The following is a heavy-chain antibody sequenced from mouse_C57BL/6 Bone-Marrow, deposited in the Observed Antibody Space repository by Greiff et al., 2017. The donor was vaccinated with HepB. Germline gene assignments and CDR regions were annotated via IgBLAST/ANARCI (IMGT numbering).Heavy chain of an antibody. Sequence: VQLKESGPGLVTPSQTVFLTCTVTGISITTGNYRWRWIRQFPGNKLEWIGYIYYSGTITYNPSLTSRTTITRDTPKNQFFLEMNSLTAEDTATYDCARDRGYDWYFDVWGTGTTVTVSS. CDR1: GISITTGNYR. J-gene: IGHJ1*03. V-gene: IGHV3-5*01. CDR3: ARDRGYDWYFDV. D-gene: IGHD3-2*02. CDR2: IYYSGTI.